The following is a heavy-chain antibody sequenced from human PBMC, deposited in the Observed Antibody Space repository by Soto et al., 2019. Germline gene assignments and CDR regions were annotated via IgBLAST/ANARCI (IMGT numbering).Heavy chain of an antibody. CDR1: GYTFTSHG. CDR3: ARMVRGSNIDYYHYMDV. J-gene: IGHJ6*03. Sequence: QVQLVQSGAEVKKPGASVKVSCKASGYTFTSHGISWVRQAPGQGLEWMGWISANNGDTNYAQKFQGRVTVTTDTSTSTGYMGLRSLRSEDTAVYYCARMVRGSNIDYYHYMDVWGKGTTVTVSS. D-gene: IGHD3-10*01. V-gene: IGHV1-18*01. CDR2: ISANNGDT.